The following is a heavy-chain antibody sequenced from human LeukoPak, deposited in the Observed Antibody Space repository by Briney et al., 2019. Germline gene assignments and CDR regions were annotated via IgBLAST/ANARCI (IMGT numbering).Heavy chain of an antibody. CDR1: GFTFSSYS. D-gene: IGHD6-19*01. V-gene: IGHV3-20*04. J-gene: IGHJ4*02. Sequence: AGGSLRLSCAASGFTFSSYSMNWVRQAPGKGLEWVSGINWNGGSTGYADSVKGRFTISRDNAKNSLYLQMNSLRAEDTALYYCARGHEALAVAGTEAFVYWGQGTLVTVSS. CDR3: ARGHEALAVAGTEAFVY. CDR2: INWNGGST.